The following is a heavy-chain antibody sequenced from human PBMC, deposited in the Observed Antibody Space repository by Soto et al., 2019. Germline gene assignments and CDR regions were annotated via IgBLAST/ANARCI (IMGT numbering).Heavy chain of an antibody. V-gene: IGHV4-34*01. CDR3: ARGPVLLWFGGLSY. Sequence: SETLSLTCAVYGGSFSGYYWSWIRQPPGKGLEWIGEINHSGSTNYNPSLKSRVTISVDTSKNQFSLKLSSVTAADTAVYYCARGPVLLWFGGLSYWGQGTLVTVSS. CDR1: GGSFSGYY. CDR2: INHSGST. D-gene: IGHD3-10*01. J-gene: IGHJ4*02.